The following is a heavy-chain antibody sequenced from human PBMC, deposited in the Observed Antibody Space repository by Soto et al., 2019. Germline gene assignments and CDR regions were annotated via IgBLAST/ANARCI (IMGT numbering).Heavy chain of an antibody. Sequence: ASVKVSCKASGYTFTGYYMHWLRQAPGQGLEWMGWINPNSGGTNYAQKFQGRVTMTRDTSISTAYMELSRLRSDDTAVYYCARVGYSGGTSMDVWGQGTTVTVSS. D-gene: IGHD2-21*01. CDR2: INPNSGGT. V-gene: IGHV1-2*02. CDR1: GYTFTGYY. CDR3: ARVGYSGGTSMDV. J-gene: IGHJ6*02.